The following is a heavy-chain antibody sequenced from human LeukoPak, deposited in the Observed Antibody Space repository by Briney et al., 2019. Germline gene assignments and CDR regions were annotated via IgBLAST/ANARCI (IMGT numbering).Heavy chain of an antibody. J-gene: IGHJ4*02. CDR1: GGSISSSSYY. CDR2: ISYSGST. D-gene: IGHD3-10*01. Sequence: PSETLSLTCTVSGGSISSSSYYWSWIRQPPGNGLEWIGYISYSGSTNYNSSLKSRVTISVDTSKNQFSLKLSSVTAADTAMYYCAREGSGSYYIDYWGQGTLVTVSS. CDR3: AREGSGSYYIDY. V-gene: IGHV4-61*01.